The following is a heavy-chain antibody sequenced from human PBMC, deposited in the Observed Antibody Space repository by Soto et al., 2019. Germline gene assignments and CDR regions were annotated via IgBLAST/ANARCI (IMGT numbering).Heavy chain of an antibody. CDR3: ARGSPFLP. Sequence: GGSLRLSCAASGFTFSTYSMNWVRKAPGKGLEWVSYISSTSTTIYSTDSVKGRFTISRDNAKNSLYLQMSSLRDEDTAVYYCARGSPFLPWGQGTLVTVSS. CDR1: GFTFSTYS. J-gene: IGHJ4*02. CDR2: ISSTSTTI. V-gene: IGHV3-48*02.